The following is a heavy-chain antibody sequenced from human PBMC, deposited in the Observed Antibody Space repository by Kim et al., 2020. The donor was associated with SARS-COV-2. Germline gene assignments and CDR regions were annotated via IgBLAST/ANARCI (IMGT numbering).Heavy chain of an antibody. CDR1: GFTFGDYA. J-gene: IGHJ4*02. CDR3: TRLSYDYGGNYFDY. V-gene: IGHV3-49*04. D-gene: IGHD4-17*01. CDR2: IRSKAYGGTT. Sequence: GGSLRLSCTASGFTFGDYAMSWVRQAPGKGLEWVGFIRSKAYGGTTEYAASVKGRFTISRDDSKSIAYLQMNSLKTEDTAVYYCTRLSYDYGGNYFDYWGQGTLVTVSS.